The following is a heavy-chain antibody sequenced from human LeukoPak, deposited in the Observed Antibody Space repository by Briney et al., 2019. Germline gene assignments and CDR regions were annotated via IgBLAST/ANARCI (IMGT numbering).Heavy chain of an antibody. Sequence: PSETLSLTCTVSGGSISGYYWSWIRQPAGKGLEWIGRIYTSGSTNYNPSLKGRVTMSPDTSKNQFSLKLSSVTAADTAVYYCASESPDGWGYYFEYWGQGTLVTVSS. V-gene: IGHV4-4*07. J-gene: IGHJ4*02. CDR1: GGSISGYY. CDR2: IYTSGST. CDR3: ASESPDGWGYYFEY. D-gene: IGHD5-24*01.